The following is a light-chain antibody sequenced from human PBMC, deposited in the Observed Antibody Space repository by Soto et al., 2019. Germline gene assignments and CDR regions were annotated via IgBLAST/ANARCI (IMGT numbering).Light chain of an antibody. V-gene: IGLV2-14*01. CDR2: QVT. Sequence: QSVLTQPASVSGSPRQSITISCTGTSSDVGIYNYVSWYQQHPGKAPKLMIYQVTNRPSGVSNRFSGSKSGNTASLTISGLQAEDEADYYCSSYTGSTNYVFGTGTKVTGL. J-gene: IGLJ1*01. CDR3: SSYTGSTNYV. CDR1: SSDVGIYNY.